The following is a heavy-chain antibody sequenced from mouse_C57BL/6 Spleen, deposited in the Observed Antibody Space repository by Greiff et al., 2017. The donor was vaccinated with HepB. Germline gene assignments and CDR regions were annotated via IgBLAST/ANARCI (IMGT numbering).Heavy chain of an antibody. CDR3: ARRVFITTVVADYFDY. D-gene: IGHD1-1*01. J-gene: IGHJ2*01. CDR2: INPNNGGT. CDR1: GYTFTDYY. Sequence: EVQLQQSGPELVKPGASVKISCKASGYTFTDYYMNWVKQSHGKSLEWMGDINPNNGGTSYNQKFKGKATLTVDKSSSTAYMELRSLTSENSAVYYCARRVFITTVVADYFDYWGQGTTLTVSS. V-gene: IGHV1-26*01.